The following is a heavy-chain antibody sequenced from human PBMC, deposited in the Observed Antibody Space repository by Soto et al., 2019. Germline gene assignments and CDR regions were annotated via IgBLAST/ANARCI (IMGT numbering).Heavy chain of an antibody. J-gene: IGHJ4*02. CDR3: GREDPASLN. V-gene: IGHV1-18*01. CDR2: ISAYNGNK. Sequence: QVQLVQSGAEVKKPGASVKVSCKASGYTFTSYGISWVRQAPGQGLEWMGWISAYNGNKNYAQKHQGRVTMTTDTATGTTYMELMSLRSDDTAVYYCGREDPASLNWGQGTLVTVSS. D-gene: IGHD2-2*01. CDR1: GYTFTSYG.